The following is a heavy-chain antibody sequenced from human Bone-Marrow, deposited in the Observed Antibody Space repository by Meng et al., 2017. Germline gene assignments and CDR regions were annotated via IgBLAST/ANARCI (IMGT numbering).Heavy chain of an antibody. CDR1: GDSVSSNSAA. D-gene: IGHD3-10*01. Sequence: SETLSLTCAISGDSVSSNSAAWNWIRQSPSRGLEWLGRTYYRSKWYNDCAVSVKSRITINPDTSKNQFSLQLNSVTPEDTAVYYCARDQGYYGSGSYFAFDIWGRGTMVTVSS. CDR3: ARDQGYYGSGSYFAFDI. V-gene: IGHV6-1*01. J-gene: IGHJ3*02. CDR2: TYYRSKWYN.